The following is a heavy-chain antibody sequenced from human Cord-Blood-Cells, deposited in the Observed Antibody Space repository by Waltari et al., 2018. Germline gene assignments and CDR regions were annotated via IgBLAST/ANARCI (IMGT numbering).Heavy chain of an antibody. V-gene: IGHV4-39*01. J-gene: IGHJ3*02. CDR3: ATNWNHDAFDI. Sequence: QLQLQESGPGLVQPSETLSLTCTVSGGSISSSSYYWGWMRPPPGKGLEWIGSIYYSGSTNYNPSLKSRVTISVDTSKNQFALKLSSVTAADTAVYYCATNWNHDAFDIWGQGTMVTVSS. CDR2: IYYSGST. D-gene: IGHD1-1*01. CDR1: GGSISSSSYY.